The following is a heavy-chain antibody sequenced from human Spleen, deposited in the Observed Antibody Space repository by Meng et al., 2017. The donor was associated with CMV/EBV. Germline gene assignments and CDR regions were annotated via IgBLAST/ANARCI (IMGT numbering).Heavy chain of an antibody. Sequence: GGPLRLSCAASGYTFDDYGMHWVRQVSGNGLEWVSGISLNSAGKGYADSVKGRFTISRDHAKNSLYLEMNSLRVEDTALYYCAKSVPGDYYGMDVWGQGTTVTVSS. J-gene: IGHJ6*02. CDR1: GYTFDDYG. D-gene: IGHD4-17*01. CDR3: AKSVPGDYYGMDV. V-gene: IGHV3-9*01. CDR2: ISLNSAGK.